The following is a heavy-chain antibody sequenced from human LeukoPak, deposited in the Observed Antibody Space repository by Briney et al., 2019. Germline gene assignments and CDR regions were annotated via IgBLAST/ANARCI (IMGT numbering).Heavy chain of an antibody. CDR2: IKQDGSEK. Sequence: GGSLRLSCAASGFTFSSYLMSWVRQAPGKGLEWVANIKQDGSEKYYVDSVKGRFTISRDNAKNSLYLQMNSLRAEDTAVYYCARGKVVPAARLYYYYGMDVWGQGTTVTVSS. V-gene: IGHV3-7*01. CDR3: ARGKVVPAARLYYYYGMDV. D-gene: IGHD2-2*01. CDR1: GFTFSSYL. J-gene: IGHJ6*02.